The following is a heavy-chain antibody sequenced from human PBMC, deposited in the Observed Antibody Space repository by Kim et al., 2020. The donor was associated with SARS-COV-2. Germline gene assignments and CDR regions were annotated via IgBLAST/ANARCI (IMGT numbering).Heavy chain of an antibody. D-gene: IGHD3-22*01. CDR1: GGSISSYY. CDR3: ARDQKYYYDSSGYHYGMDV. J-gene: IGHJ6*02. V-gene: IGHV4-59*01. Sequence: SETLSLTCTVSGGSISSYYWSWIRQPPGKGLEWIGYIYYSGSTNYNPSLKSRVTISVDTSKNQFSLKLSSVTAADTAVYYCARDQKYYYDSSGYHYGMDVWSQGTTVTVSS. CDR2: IYYSGST.